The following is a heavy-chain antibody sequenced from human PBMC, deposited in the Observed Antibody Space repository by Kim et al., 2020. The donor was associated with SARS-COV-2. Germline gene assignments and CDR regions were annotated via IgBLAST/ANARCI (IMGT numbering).Heavy chain of an antibody. CDR1: GFVFSSWA. Sequence: GGSLRLSCATSGFVFSSWAMTWVRQAPGKGLEWVSPITGGGERTDYADSVKGRFTISRDNGKNTLYLQLNSLRAEDTATYYCAHNWNDAYGGQGTLVTVS. J-gene: IGHJ4*02. V-gene: IGHV3-23*01. CDR2: ITGGGERT. D-gene: IGHD1-1*01. CDR3: AHNWNDAY.